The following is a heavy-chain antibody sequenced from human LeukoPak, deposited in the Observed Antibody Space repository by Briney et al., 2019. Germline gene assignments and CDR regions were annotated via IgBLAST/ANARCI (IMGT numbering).Heavy chain of an antibody. V-gene: IGHV3-66*02. CDR2: IYSGGST. D-gene: IGHD6-13*01. J-gene: IGHJ4*02. CDR1: GFPFSSTY. Sequence: GSLRLSCAASGFPFSSTYMSWVRPAPGKGLEWVSVIYSGGSTYYADSVKGRFTISRDNSKNTLYLQVNSLRAEDTAVYYCARDSNYDYWGQGTLVTVSS. CDR3: ARDSNYDY.